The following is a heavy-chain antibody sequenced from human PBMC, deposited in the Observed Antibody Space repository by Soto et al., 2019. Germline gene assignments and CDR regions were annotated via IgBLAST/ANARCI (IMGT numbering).Heavy chain of an antibody. D-gene: IGHD3-9*01. CDR1: GGSFSGYY. Sequence: SEILSLTCAVYGGSFSGYYWSWIRQPPGKGLEWIGEINHSGSTNYNPSLKSRVTISVDTSKNQFSLKLSSVTAADTAVYYCARGLRYYDILTGYNYYYYGMDVWGQGTTVTVSS. CDR3: ARGLRYYDILTGYNYYYYGMDV. J-gene: IGHJ6*02. V-gene: IGHV4-34*01. CDR2: INHSGST.